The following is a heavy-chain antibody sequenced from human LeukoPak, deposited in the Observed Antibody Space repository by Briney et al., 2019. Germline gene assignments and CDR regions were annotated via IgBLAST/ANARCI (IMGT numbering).Heavy chain of an antibody. J-gene: IGHJ4*02. CDR2: INSDGSST. V-gene: IGHV3-74*01. Sequence: GGSLRLSCAASGFTFDDYAMHWVRQTPGKGLVWVSRINSDGSSTSYADSVKGRFTISRDNAKNTLYLQMNSLRAEDTAVYYCARDEGATEFDYWGQGTLVTVSS. D-gene: IGHD1-26*01. CDR3: ARDEGATEFDY. CDR1: GFTFDDYA.